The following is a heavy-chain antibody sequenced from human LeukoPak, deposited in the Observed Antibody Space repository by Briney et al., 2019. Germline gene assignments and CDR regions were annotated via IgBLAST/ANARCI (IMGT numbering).Heavy chain of an antibody. Sequence: PGASLRLSCAASGFTFSSYGMRWVRQAPGKGQEWVAVISYDGSNQYYADSVKGRFTISRDNSKNTLYLQMNSLRGADTAVYYCAKAHTVTTLYWFDPWGQGTLVTVSS. CDR3: AKAHTVTTLYWFDP. D-gene: IGHD4-17*01. V-gene: IGHV3-30*18. CDR2: ISYDGSNQ. J-gene: IGHJ5*02. CDR1: GFTFSSYG.